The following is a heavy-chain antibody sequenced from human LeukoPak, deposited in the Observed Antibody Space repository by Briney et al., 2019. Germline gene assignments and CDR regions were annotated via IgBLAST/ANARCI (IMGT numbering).Heavy chain of an antibody. CDR2: INHSEST. Sequence: SETLSLTCAVYGGSFSGYYWSWIRQPPGQGLEWIGEINHSESTNYNPSLKSLHTISVDTPKNQFSLKLSSVTAADTAVYYCATGYSSSWYYFDYWGQGTLVTVSS. CDR1: GGSFSGYY. CDR3: ATGYSSSWYYFDY. J-gene: IGHJ4*02. D-gene: IGHD6-13*01. V-gene: IGHV4-34*01.